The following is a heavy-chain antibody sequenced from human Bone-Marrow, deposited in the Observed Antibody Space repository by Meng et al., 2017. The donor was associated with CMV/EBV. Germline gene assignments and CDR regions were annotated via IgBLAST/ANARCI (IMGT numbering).Heavy chain of an antibody. Sequence: QVQLQQWGAGLLKPPETLSLTCVVDGGSFSGYYWTWIRQPPGKGLEWIGDINHSGSTNYKASLKSRLNISVDTSKNQVSLKLSSVTAADTAVYYCAREGHNSSGWSRWGQGTLVTVSS. V-gene: IGHV4-34*01. CDR1: GGSFSGYY. D-gene: IGHD6-19*01. CDR3: AREGHNSSGWSR. CDR2: INHSGST. J-gene: IGHJ4*02.